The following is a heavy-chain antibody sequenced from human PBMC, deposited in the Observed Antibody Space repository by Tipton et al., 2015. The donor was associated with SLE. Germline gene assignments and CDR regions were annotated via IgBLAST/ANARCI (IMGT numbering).Heavy chain of an antibody. Sequence: TLSLTCTVSGDSMSSYYWTWIRQPPGKGPEWIGYIYYSGSTNYNPSLKSRVTISVDTSKSQFSLMLSSVTAADTAVYYCARGTYYFDYWGQGTLVTVSS. V-gene: IGHV4-59*01. CDR2: IYYSGST. CDR1: GDSMSSYY. J-gene: IGHJ4*02. CDR3: ARGTYYFDY.